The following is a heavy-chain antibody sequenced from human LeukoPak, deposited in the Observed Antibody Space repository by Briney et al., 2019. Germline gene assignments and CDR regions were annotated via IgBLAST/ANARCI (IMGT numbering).Heavy chain of an antibody. CDR3: ARGLSGSYFSNEYYFDY. CDR2: IIPISGTA. CDR1: GGTFSSYA. V-gene: IGHV1-69*13. Sequence: GASVKVSCKASGGTFSSYAISWVRQAPGQGLEWMGGIIPISGTANYAQKFQGRVTITADESTSTAYMELSSLRSEDTAVYYCARGLSGSYFSNEYYFDYWGQGTLVTVSS. J-gene: IGHJ4*02. D-gene: IGHD1-26*01.